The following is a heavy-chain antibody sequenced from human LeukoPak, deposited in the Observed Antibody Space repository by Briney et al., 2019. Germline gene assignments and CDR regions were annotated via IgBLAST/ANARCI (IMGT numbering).Heavy chain of an antibody. J-gene: IGHJ3*02. CDR3: ARYRSSPIKAFDT. CDR2: ISGGGSTI. Sequence: GGSLRLSCAASGFTFSDYYMSWIRQIPGKGLEWISYISGGGSTIEYADSVKGRFTISRDNAQNSLFLQMNSLRAEDTAVYFCARYRSSPIKAFDTWGQGTMVTAS. CDR1: GFTFSDYY. D-gene: IGHD6-6*01. V-gene: IGHV3-11*04.